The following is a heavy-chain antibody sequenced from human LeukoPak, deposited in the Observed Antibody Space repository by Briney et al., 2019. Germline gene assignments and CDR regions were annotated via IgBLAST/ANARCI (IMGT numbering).Heavy chain of an antibody. V-gene: IGHV3-30*02. CDR1: GFTFSSYG. J-gene: IGHJ3*02. CDR3: AKDEFGYSNSHDAFDI. D-gene: IGHD4-11*01. CDR2: IRYDGSNK. Sequence: GSLRLSCAASGFTFSSYGMHWVRQAPGKGLEWVAFIRYDGSNKYYADSVKGRFTISRDNSKNTLYLQMNSLRAEDTAVYYCAKDEFGYSNSHDAFDIWGQGTMVTVSS.